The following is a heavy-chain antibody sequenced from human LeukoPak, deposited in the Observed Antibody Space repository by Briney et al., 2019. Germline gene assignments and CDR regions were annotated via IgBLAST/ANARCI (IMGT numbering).Heavy chain of an antibody. CDR2: ISSSSSTI. D-gene: IGHD2-2*01. Sequence: GGSLRLSCAASGFTFSSYNMNWVRQAPGKGLEWVSYISSSSSTIYYADSVKGRFTISRDDAKNSLYLQMNSLRVEDTAVYYCARDYCSSTSCYPSEYFQHWGQGTLVTVXS. CDR1: GFTFSSYN. CDR3: ARDYCSSTSCYPSEYFQH. J-gene: IGHJ1*01. V-gene: IGHV3-48*04.